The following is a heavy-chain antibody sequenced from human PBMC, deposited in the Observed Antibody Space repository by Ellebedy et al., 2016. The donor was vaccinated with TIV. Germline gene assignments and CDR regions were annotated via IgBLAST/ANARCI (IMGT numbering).Heavy chain of an antibody. J-gene: IGHJ5*02. V-gene: IGHV1-3*01. D-gene: IGHD2-15*01. CDR1: GYTFTSYA. Sequence: ASVKVSCKASGYTFTSYAMHWVRQAPGQRLEWMGWINAGNGNTKYSQKFQGRVTITRATSAGTASMELRSLRYEDTAVYYCARAFLLVVAATDNWFDPWGQGTPVTVSS. CDR2: INAGNGNT. CDR3: ARAFLLVVAATDNWFDP.